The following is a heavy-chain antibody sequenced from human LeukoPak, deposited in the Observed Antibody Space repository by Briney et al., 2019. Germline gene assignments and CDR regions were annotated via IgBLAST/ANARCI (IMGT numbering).Heavy chain of an antibody. D-gene: IGHD2-2*01. CDR2: INPKSGGT. J-gene: IGHJ3*02. Sequence: GASVKVSCKASGYTFSGYYMHWVRQAPGQGLEWMGWINPKSGGTNEAQKFHDRVTMTRDTSIRTAYMEVSRLRSDDTAVYYCARDRLSQLPQSKAFDIWGQGTMVTVSS. CDR3: ARDRLSQLPQSKAFDI. CDR1: GYTFSGYY. V-gene: IGHV1-2*02.